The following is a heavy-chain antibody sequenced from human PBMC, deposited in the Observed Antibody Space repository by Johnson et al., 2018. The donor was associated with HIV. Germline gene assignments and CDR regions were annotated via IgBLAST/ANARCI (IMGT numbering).Heavy chain of an antibody. CDR1: GFRFSTYA. D-gene: IGHD3-10*01. J-gene: IGHJ3*02. CDR2: ISYDGSKK. Sequence: QMLLVESGGGVVQPGRSLRLSCAASGFRFSTYAMHWVRQAPGKGLEWVAVISYDGSKKYNADSVKGRFNISRDNSKNTLYLQMNTLSAEDTAVYYCVKVQDEWFRALGAFDIWGQGTMVTVSS. CDR3: VKVQDEWFRALGAFDI. V-gene: IGHV3-30*18.